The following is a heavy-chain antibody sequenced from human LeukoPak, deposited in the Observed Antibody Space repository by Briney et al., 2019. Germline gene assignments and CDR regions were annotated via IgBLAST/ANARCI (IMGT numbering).Heavy chain of an antibody. D-gene: IGHD6-6*01. V-gene: IGHV1-69*13. J-gene: IGHJ6*02. CDR2: IIPIFGTA. Sequence: GASVKVSCKASGGTFSSYAISWVRQAPGQGLEWMGGIIPIFGTANYAQKFQGRVTIIADESTSTAYMELSSLRPEDTAAYYCARVSIAARSPYYYGMDVWGQGTTVTVSS. CDR1: GGTFSSYA. CDR3: ARVSIAARSPYYYGMDV.